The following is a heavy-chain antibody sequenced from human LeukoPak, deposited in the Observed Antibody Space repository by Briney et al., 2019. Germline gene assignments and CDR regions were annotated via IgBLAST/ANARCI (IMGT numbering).Heavy chain of an antibody. CDR2: ISGSGGTT. V-gene: IGHV3-23*01. J-gene: IGHJ3*02. CDR3: AKPRDGSVSCRAFDI. D-gene: IGHD3-10*01. CDR1: RFTFSNVA. Sequence: GGSLRLSCAVSRFTFSNVAMSWVRQAPGKGLEWVSGISGSGGTTNYADSVKGRFTISRDNSKNTLSLQMNSLRAEDTAVYYCAKPRDGSVSCRAFDIWGQGTMVTVSS.